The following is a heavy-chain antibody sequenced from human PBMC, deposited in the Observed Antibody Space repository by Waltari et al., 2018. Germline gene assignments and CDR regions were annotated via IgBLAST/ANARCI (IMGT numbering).Heavy chain of an antibody. Sequence: EVQLVESGGALVQPGGSLRLSCAASGFTFSSYTLIWVRQAPGKGLEWVSTISDPATGNTHYADSVKGRFTISRDDSRNTVYLQMNGLIAEDTAVYYCSTWLRAHFDYWGQGTPVTVSS. D-gene: IGHD5-12*01. CDR1: GFTFSSYT. CDR3: STWLRAHFDY. CDR2: ISDPATGNT. J-gene: IGHJ4*02. V-gene: IGHV3-23*04.